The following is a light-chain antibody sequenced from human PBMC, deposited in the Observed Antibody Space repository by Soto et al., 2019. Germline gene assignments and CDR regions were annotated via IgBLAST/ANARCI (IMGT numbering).Light chain of an antibody. V-gene: IGLV1-40*01. Sequence: QSVLTQPPSVSGAPGQRVTISCTGNSSNIGAGYGVHWYQQLPGTAPKLLIYVNSNRPSGVPDRFSGSKSGTSASLAITGLQAEDEAHYYCQSYDSSLSGWVFGGGTKLTVL. CDR3: QSYDSSLSGWV. CDR2: VNS. J-gene: IGLJ3*02. CDR1: SSNIGAGYG.